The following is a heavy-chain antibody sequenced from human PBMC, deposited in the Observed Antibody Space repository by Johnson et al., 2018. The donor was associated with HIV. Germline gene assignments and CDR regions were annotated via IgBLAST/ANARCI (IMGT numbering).Heavy chain of an antibody. J-gene: IGHJ3*02. CDR2: ISYDGSNK. CDR3: ARSSSSGAFDI. Sequence: QVQLVESGGGVVQPGRSLRLSCAASGFTFSSYAMHWVRQAPGKGLEWVAVISYDGSNKYYADSVKGRFTISRDNSKNTLYLQINSLSAEDTAMYYCARSSSSGAFDIWGQGTMVTVSS. D-gene: IGHD6-6*01. CDR1: GFTFSSYA. V-gene: IGHV3-30*04.